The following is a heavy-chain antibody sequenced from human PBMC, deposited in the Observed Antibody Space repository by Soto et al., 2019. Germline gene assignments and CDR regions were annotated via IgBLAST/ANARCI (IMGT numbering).Heavy chain of an antibody. Sequence: QITLKESGPTLVKPTQTLTLTCTFSGFSLRTTGVSVSWIRQPPGKALEWLALIFWDDDERYSPSLKNRLSITKDTSNNQLVLTMTNMDPEDTATYYCAHGTTVTTGGALDVWGQGTRVTVSS. CDR2: IFWDDDE. CDR1: GFSLRTTGVS. CDR3: AHGTTVTTGGALDV. J-gene: IGHJ3*01. V-gene: IGHV2-5*02. D-gene: IGHD4-17*01.